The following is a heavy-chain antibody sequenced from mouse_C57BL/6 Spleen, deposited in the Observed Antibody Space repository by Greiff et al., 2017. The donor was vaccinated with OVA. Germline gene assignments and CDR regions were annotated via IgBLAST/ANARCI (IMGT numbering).Heavy chain of an antibody. V-gene: IGHV1-55*01. CDR2: IYPGSGST. CDR1: GYTFTSYW. J-gene: IGHJ1*03. CDR3: ARDIYYGSSYGYFDV. Sequence: QVQLQQPGAELVKPGASVKMSCKASGYTFTSYWITWVKQRPGQGLEWIGDIYPGSGSTNYNEKFKSKATLTVDTSSSTAYMQLSSLTSEDSAVYYCARDIYYGSSYGYFDVWGTGTTVTVSS. D-gene: IGHD1-1*01.